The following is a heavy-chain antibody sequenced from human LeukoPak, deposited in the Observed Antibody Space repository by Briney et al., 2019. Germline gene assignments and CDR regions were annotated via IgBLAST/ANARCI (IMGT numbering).Heavy chain of an antibody. CDR3: ASYSSGYYYVLDY. J-gene: IGHJ4*02. Sequence: SETLSLTCTVSGGSISSSSYYWGWIRQPPGKGLEWIGSIYYSGSTYYNPSLKCRVTISVDTSKNQFSLKLSSVTAADTAVYYCASYSSGYYYVLDYWGQGTLVTVSS. CDR1: GGSISSSSYY. CDR2: IYYSGST. D-gene: IGHD3-22*01. V-gene: IGHV4-39*01.